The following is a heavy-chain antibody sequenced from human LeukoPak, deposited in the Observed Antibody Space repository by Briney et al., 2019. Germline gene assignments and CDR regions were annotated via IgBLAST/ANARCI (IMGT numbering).Heavy chain of an antibody. CDR3: AKVVLWFGDLFDY. J-gene: IGHJ4*02. CDR1: GFTFSGYA. D-gene: IGHD3-10*01. Sequence: GGSLRLSCAASGFTFSGYAMSWVRQAPGKGLEWVSVISSSGGTTYYADSVKGRFTNSRDNSKNTLYLQMNSLRADDTAVYYCAKVVLWFGDLFDYWGQGTLVTVSS. V-gene: IGHV3-23*01. CDR2: ISSSGGTT.